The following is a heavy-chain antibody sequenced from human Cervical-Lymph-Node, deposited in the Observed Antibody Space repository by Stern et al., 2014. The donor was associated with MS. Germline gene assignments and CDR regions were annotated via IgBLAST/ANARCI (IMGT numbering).Heavy chain of an antibody. CDR1: GFTFSSSG. D-gene: IGHD4-23*01. CDR3: AREGGNTAEYFQH. Sequence: VQLVESGGGVVQPGRSLRLSCAASGFTFSSSGMHWVRQAPGKGLEWLPIIYYDASNRYYADSVKGRFNISRDNSKNTLYLQMNSLRTEDTAVYYCAREGGNTAEYFQHWGQGTLVTVSS. CDR2: IYYDASNR. J-gene: IGHJ1*01. V-gene: IGHV3-33*01.